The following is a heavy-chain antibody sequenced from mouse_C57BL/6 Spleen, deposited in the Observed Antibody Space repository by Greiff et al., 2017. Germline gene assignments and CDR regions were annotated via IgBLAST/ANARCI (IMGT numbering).Heavy chain of an antibody. CDR3: ARGTGRADY. CDR1: GYTFTSYW. Sequence: QVQLQQPGAELVKPGASVKLSCKASGYTFTSYWMQWVKQRPGQGLEWIGEIDPSDSYTNYNQKFKGKATLTVDTSSSTAYMQLSSLTSADSAVYYCARGTGRADYWGQGTTLTVSS. D-gene: IGHD3-3*01. CDR2: IDPSDSYT. J-gene: IGHJ2*01. V-gene: IGHV1-50*01.